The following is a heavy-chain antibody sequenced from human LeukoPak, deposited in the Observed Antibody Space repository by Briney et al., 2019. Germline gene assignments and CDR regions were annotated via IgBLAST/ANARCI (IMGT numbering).Heavy chain of an antibody. D-gene: IGHD3-3*01. V-gene: IGHV1-46*01. CDR1: GYTFTSYY. J-gene: IGHJ6*04. Sequence: ASVKVSCKASGYTFTSYYMHWVRQAPGQGLEWMGIINPSGGSTSYAQKFQGRVTMTRDTSTSTVYMELSSLRSEDTAVYYCASSLRFLGPLDVWGKGTTVTVSS. CDR2: INPSGGST. CDR3: ASSLRFLGPLDV.